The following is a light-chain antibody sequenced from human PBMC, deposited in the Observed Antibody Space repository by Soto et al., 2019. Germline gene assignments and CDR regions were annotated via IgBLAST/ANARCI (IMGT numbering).Light chain of an antibody. J-gene: IGKJ1*01. CDR1: QSISTW. Sequence: DIQMTQSPSTLSASVGDRVTITCRASQSISTWLAWYQQKPGKVPNLLIYMASTLKSGVPSRFSGSGSGTEFTLTISSLQPDDFATYYCQHYNSYSEAFGQGTKVDIK. CDR2: MAS. V-gene: IGKV1-5*03. CDR3: QHYNSYSEA.